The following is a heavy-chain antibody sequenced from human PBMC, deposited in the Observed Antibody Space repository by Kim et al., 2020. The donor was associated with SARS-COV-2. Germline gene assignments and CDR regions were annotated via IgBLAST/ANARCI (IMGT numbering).Heavy chain of an antibody. J-gene: IGHJ4*03. V-gene: IGHV3-23*01. Sequence: GGSLRLSCAASGFTFSSYAMSWVRQAPGKGLEWVSAISGSGGSTYYADSVKGRFTISRDNSKNTLYLQMNSLRAEDTAVYYCAKDTSYYDSSGYCYTDYWGQRAPGTVSS. CDR1: GFTFSSYA. D-gene: IGHD3-22*01. CDR2: ISGSGGST. CDR3: AKDTSYYDSSGYCYTDY.